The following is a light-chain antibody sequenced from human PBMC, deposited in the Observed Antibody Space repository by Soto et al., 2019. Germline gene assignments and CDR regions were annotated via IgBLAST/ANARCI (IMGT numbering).Light chain of an antibody. CDR3: AAWDDSLNGLV. Sequence: QSALTHPASVSGSPGQSITISCSGTSIDGGSFKLVSWYQQHPGKAPKLIIYEGTKRPSGVPDRFSGSKSGTSASLAISGLQSEDEADYYCAAWDDSLNGLVFGGGTKLTVL. V-gene: IGLV2-14*02. CDR2: EGT. J-gene: IGLJ3*02. CDR1: SIDGGSFKL.